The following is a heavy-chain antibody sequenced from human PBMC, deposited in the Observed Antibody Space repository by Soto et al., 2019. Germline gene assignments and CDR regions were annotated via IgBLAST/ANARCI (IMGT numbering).Heavy chain of an antibody. CDR3: VKGRGSFLVHFGLDV. V-gene: IGHV3-9*01. J-gene: IGHJ6*02. D-gene: IGHD1-26*01. CDR1: GFTFDAYA. Sequence: ESGGGFVQPGRSLRLSCIASGFTFDAYAMHWVRQAPGKGLEWVSSVDWNSGSVAYADSVKGRFTVSRDNARNSLFLQMKLLRGEDTALYYCVKGRGSFLVHFGLDVWGQGTTVTVSS. CDR2: VDWNSGSV.